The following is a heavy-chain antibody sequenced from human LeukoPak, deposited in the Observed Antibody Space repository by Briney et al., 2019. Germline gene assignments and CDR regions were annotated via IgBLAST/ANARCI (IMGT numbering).Heavy chain of an antibody. V-gene: IGHV4-39*07. D-gene: IGHD1-26*01. CDR2: IYTSGST. J-gene: IGHJ3*02. CDR1: GGSISSSSYY. Sequence: PSETLSLTCTVSGGSISSSSYYWGWIRQPPGKGLEWIGSIYTSGSTNYNPSLKSRVTISVDTSKNQFSLKLSSVTAADTAVYYCARDDPSYPNAFDIWGQGTMVTVSS. CDR3: ARDDPSYPNAFDI.